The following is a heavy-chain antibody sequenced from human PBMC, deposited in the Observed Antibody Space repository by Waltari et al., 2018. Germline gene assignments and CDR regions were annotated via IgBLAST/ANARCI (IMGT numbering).Heavy chain of an antibody. Sequence: EVQLVQSGAEVKKPGATVKISCKASGYTFTDYYMHWVQQAPGKGLEWMGRVEPEDGETIYAEKFKGRGTRTAGTSTDTAYMELSSLRCEDTAVYYCATAARITMVRGVKDAFDIWGQGTMVTVSS. CDR3: ATAARITMVRGVKDAFDI. CDR1: GYTFTDYY. V-gene: IGHV1-69-2*01. CDR2: VEPEDGET. D-gene: IGHD3-10*01. J-gene: IGHJ3*02.